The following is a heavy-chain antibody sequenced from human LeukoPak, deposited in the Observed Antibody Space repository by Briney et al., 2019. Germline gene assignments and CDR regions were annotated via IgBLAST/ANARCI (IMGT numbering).Heavy chain of an antibody. D-gene: IGHD3-3*01. V-gene: IGHV1-69*04. CDR3: ARENLSYDFWSQPAYFDY. CDR2: IIPILGIA. CDR1: GGTFSSYA. J-gene: IGHJ4*02. Sequence: ASVKVSCKASGGTFSSYAIIWVRQAPGQGLEWMGRIIPILGIANYAQKFQGRVTITADKSTSTAYMELSSLRSEDTAVYYCARENLSYDFWSQPAYFDYWGQGTLVTVSS.